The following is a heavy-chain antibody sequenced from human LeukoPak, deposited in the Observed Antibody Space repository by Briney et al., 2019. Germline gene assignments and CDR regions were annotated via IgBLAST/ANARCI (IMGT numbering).Heavy chain of an antibody. V-gene: IGHV3-53*01. J-gene: IGHJ4*02. CDR1: GFTVSSNY. CDR3: AKGPNYAKPYYFDY. CDR2: IYSGGST. D-gene: IGHD3-16*01. Sequence: PGGSLRLSCAASGFTVSSNYMSWVRQAPGKGLEWVSVIYSGGSTYYADSVKGRFTISRDNSKNTLYLQMNSLRAEDTAVYFCAKGPNYAKPYYFDYWGQGTLVTVSS.